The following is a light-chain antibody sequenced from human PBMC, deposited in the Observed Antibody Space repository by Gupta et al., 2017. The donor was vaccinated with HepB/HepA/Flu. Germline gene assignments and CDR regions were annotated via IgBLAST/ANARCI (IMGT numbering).Light chain of an antibody. CDR2: RAS. J-gene: IGKJ1*01. V-gene: IGKV1-5*03. CDR3: QHYHRSSRT. CDR1: ESISTW. Sequence: DVQMTQSPSTLSVSVGDRVTLTCRASESISTWLAWYQQKPGKAPKLLIYRASTLESGVPSRFSGSGSGTEFTLTISSLQPEDFATYYCQHYHRSSRTVGQGTKVEI.